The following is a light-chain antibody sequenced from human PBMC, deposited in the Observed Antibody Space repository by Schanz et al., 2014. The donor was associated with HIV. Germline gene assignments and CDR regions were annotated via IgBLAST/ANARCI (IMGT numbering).Light chain of an antibody. V-gene: IGKV1-5*01. CDR3: QHYNSFSHT. CDR2: GAS. J-gene: IGKJ2*01. CDR1: QSIGNS. Sequence: DIQMTQSPSTLSAFVGDRVTITCRTSQSIGNSLAWLQQKPGRAPQLLIYGASTLQPGVPATFSGSGSGTEFTLTISSLQPDDFATYYCQHYNSFSHTFGQGTKLEIK.